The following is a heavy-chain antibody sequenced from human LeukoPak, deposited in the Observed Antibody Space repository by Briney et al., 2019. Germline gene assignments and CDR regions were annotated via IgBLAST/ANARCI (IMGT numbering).Heavy chain of an antibody. V-gene: IGHV1-18*04. CDR3: ARGYYDSSGYYYESDY. CDR1: GYTFTGYY. D-gene: IGHD3-22*01. Sequence: ASVKVSCKASGYTFTGYYMHWVRQAPGQGLEWMGWISAYNGNTNYAQKLQGRVTMTTDTSTSTAYMELRSLRSDDTAVYYCARGYYDSSGYYYESDYWGQGTLVTVSS. J-gene: IGHJ4*02. CDR2: ISAYNGNT.